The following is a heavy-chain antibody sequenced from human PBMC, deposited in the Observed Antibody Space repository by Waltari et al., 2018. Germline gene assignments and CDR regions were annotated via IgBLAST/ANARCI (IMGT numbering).Heavy chain of an antibody. CDR2: IKQDGSEK. V-gene: IGHV3-7*01. CDR3: ARDYSSSWFWDY. Sequence: EVQLVESGGGLVQPGGSLRLSCAASGFTFSSYWMRWVRQAPGKGLELVANIKQDGSEKYYVDSVKGRFTISRDNAKNSLYLQMNSLRAEDTAVYYCARDYSSSWFWDYWGQGTLVTVSS. J-gene: IGHJ4*02. CDR1: GFTFSSYW. D-gene: IGHD6-13*01.